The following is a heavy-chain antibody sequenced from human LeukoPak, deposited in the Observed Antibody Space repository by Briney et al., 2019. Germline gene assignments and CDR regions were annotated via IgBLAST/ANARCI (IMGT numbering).Heavy chain of an antibody. J-gene: IGHJ4*02. CDR2: ISGSGGST. CDR1: GISLSNYA. Sequence: GGSLRLSCVVSGISLSNYAMTWVRQAPGKGLEWVSAISGSGGSTYYADSVKGRFTISRDNSKNTLYLQMNSLRAEDTAVYYCAKDLTGYYDWGWGQGTLVTVSS. D-gene: IGHD3-9*01. CDR3: AKDLTGYYDWG. V-gene: IGHV3-23*01.